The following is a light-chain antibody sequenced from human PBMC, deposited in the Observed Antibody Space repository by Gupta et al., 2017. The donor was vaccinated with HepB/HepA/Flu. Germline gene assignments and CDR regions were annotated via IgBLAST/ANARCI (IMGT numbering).Light chain of an antibody. CDR1: ALPKQY. V-gene: IGLV3-25*03. J-gene: IGLJ2*01. Sequence: YELTQPPSVSVAPVQSARITCSGDALPKQYAHWYQQKPGQAPVLVIYKDSERPSGIPERFSGSSSGTTVTLTISGVQAEDEADYYCQSADSSGTYPYVVFGGGTKLTVL. CDR2: KDS. CDR3: QSADSSGTYPYVV.